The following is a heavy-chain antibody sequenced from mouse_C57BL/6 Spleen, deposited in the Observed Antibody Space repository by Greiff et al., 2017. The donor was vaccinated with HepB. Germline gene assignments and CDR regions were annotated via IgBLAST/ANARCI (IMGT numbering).Heavy chain of an antibody. CDR1: GFNIKDYY. V-gene: IGHV14-2*01. Sequence: EVQVVESGAELVKPGASVKLSCTASGFNIKDYYMHWVKQRTEQGLEWIGRIDPEDGETKYAPKFQGKATITADTSSNTAYLQLSSLTSEDTAVYYCASSLTTVGGTWFAYWGQGTLVTVSA. CDR2: IDPEDGET. CDR3: ASSLTTVGGTWFAY. D-gene: IGHD1-1*01. J-gene: IGHJ3*01.